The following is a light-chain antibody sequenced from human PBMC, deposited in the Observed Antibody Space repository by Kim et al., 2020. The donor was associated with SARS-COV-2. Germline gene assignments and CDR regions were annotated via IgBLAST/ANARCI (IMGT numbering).Light chain of an antibody. CDR2: GAS. V-gene: IGKV3-20*01. CDR1: QAVSRIY. Sequence: SAGERATLSCRASQAVSRIYLALYQQKLGQTPRLLIYGASTRAPGIPDRFSGSGSGADFTLPISSLGPEDFAVYYCQHYGGSRYTFGQGTKLEI. J-gene: IGKJ2*01. CDR3: QHYGGSRYT.